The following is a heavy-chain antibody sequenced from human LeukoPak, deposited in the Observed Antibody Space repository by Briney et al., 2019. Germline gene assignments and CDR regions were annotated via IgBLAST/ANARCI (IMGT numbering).Heavy chain of an antibody. CDR2: IYYSGST. Sequence: SETLSLTCTVSGGSISSYYWSWIRQPPGKGLEWIGYIYYSGSTNYNPSLKSRVTISVDTSKNQFSLKLSSVTAADTAVYYCARRNGIAVAGTGGHNWFDPWGQGTLVTVSS. J-gene: IGHJ5*02. CDR1: GGSISSYY. CDR3: ARRNGIAVAGTGGHNWFDP. D-gene: IGHD6-19*01. V-gene: IGHV4-59*08.